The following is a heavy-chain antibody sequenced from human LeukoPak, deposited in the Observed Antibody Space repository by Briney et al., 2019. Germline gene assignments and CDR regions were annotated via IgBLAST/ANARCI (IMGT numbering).Heavy chain of an antibody. CDR2: IRNKAHGGST. CDR3: TRDLLSNSGEHSSLDP. CDR1: GFTFGDYA. D-gene: IGHD2/OR15-2a*01. V-gene: IGHV3-49*03. Sequence: GGSLRLSCTASGFTFGDYAMYWFRQAPGKGLEWVGLIRNKAHGGSTEYAASVKGTFSISRDDSKSIAYLQMNSLKTEDTGVYYCTRDLLSNSGEHSSLDPWGQGTLVTVSS. J-gene: IGHJ5*02.